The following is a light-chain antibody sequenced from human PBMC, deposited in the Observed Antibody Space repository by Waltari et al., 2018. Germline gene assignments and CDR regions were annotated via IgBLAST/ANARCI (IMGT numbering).Light chain of an antibody. CDR1: QSLLHSHGSKY. V-gene: IGKV2-28*01. Sequence: DIVMTQSPLSLPVTPGEPASISCRSSQSLLHSHGSKYLNWYLQKPGQSQQLLVYLGSNRASGVPDRFSGSESGTDFTLKISRVEAEDVGVYYCMQTLQIPWTFGQGTKVEIK. J-gene: IGKJ1*01. CDR2: LGS. CDR3: MQTLQIPWT.